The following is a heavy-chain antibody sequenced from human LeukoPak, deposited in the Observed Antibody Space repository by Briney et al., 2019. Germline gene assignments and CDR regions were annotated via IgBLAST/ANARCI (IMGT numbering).Heavy chain of an antibody. V-gene: IGHV3-53*04. J-gene: IGHJ3*02. Sequence: PGGSLRLSGAASGFTVSSNYMSWVRQAPGKGLEWVSVIYSGGSTYYADSVKGRFTISRHNSKNTLYLQMNSLRAEDTAVYYCARGAHLYGDCSHDAFDIWGQGTMVTVSS. CDR3: ARGAHLYGDCSHDAFDI. CDR2: IYSGGST. D-gene: IGHD2-21*02. CDR1: GFTVSSNY.